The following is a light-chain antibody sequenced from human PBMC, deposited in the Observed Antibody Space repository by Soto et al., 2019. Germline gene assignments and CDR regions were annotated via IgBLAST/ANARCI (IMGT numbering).Light chain of an antibody. CDR2: KAS. CDR1: QSISSW. Sequence: DIQMTQSPSTLSASVGDRVTITCRASQSISSWLAWYQQKPGKAPKLLIYKASTLESGVPSRFSGSASGTEFTLTISSLQPDDFATYYCQQYNSYVTFGGGTKVEIK. J-gene: IGKJ4*01. CDR3: QQYNSYVT. V-gene: IGKV1-5*03.